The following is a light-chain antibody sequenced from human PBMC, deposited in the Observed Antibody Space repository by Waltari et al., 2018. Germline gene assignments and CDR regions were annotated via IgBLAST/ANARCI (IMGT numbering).Light chain of an antibody. V-gene: IGLV1-47*01. J-gene: IGLJ3*02. CDR1: SSNIGGNY. CDR2: RNN. CDR3: AAWDDSLSGGV. Sequence: QSVLTQPPSASGTPGQRVTISCSGSSSNIGGNYVYWYQQLPGTAPNLLSYRNNQRPSGVPDRFSGSESGTSASLAISGLRSDDEADYYCAAWDDSLSGGVFGGGTRLTVL.